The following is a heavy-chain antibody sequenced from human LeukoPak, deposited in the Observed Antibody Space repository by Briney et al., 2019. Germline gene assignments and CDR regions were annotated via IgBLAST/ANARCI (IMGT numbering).Heavy chain of an antibody. CDR2: ISYDGSNK. CDR3: ARTTTVTTPDY. D-gene: IGHD4-17*01. Sequence: GGSLRLSCAASGFTFSSHAMHWVRQAPGKGLEWVAVISYDGSNKYYADSVKGRFTISRDNSKNTLYLQMNSLRAEDTAVYYCARTTTVTTPDYWGQGTLVTVSS. V-gene: IGHV3-30-3*01. CDR1: GFTFSSHA. J-gene: IGHJ4*02.